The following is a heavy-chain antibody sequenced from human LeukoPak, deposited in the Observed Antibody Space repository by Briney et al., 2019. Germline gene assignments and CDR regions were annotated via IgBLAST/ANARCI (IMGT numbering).Heavy chain of an antibody. Sequence: SETLSLTCSVSGDSISPYYWSWIRQPPGKGLEWIGYIYYSGNTYYNPSLKSRVTISVDTSKNQFSLKLSSVTAADTAVYYCARHIYYFDYWGQGTLVTVSS. J-gene: IGHJ4*02. CDR1: GDSISPYY. V-gene: IGHV4-59*08. CDR2: IYYSGNT. CDR3: ARHIYYFDY.